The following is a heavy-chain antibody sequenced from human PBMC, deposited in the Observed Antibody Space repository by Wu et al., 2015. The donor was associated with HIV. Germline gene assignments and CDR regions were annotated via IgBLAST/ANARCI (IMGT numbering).Heavy chain of an antibody. CDR2: IIPISDTV. CDR3: ARGSIVDMSTASYYYYVMDV. V-gene: IGHV1-69*13. J-gene: IGHJ6*02. Sequence: QVQLVQSGAEVKKFGSSVKVSCRASGSTFRNHVITWVRQAPGQGLEWMGRIIPISDTVNYAQRFQGRVTITADKPTNTAYMEFSSLRSDDTAVYFCARGSIVDMSTASYYYYVMDVWGQGTTVTVSS. D-gene: IGHD5-24*01. CDR1: GSTFRNHV.